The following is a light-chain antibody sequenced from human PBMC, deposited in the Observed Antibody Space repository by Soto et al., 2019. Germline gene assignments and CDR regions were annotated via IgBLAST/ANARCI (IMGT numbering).Light chain of an antibody. CDR3: QQGYSVPPT. V-gene: IGKV1-39*01. J-gene: IGKJ3*01. Sequence: DIQMTQSPSSLSASVGDRVAITCRASQRITTYLNWYQQLPGKAPRLVIFAASSLRDGVPSRFSGSGSVTDFTLTIDNLQPEDFATYYCQQGYSVPPTFGAGTKLHI. CDR2: AAS. CDR1: QRITTY.